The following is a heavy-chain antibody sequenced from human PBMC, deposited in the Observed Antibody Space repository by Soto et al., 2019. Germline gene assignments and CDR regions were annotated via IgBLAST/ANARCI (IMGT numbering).Heavy chain of an antibody. V-gene: IGHV3-43*01. CDR3: AKHMGGVSTSRYGMDV. J-gene: IGHJ6*02. CDR1: GFNFDDYI. D-gene: IGHD3-16*01. Sequence: LRLSCAASGFNFDDYIMHWVRQRPGEGLEWVSLINWNGGRAYYADSVKGRFTISRDNAKNSLYLQMTGLRIEDTALYYCAKHMGGVSTSRYGMDVWGQGTMVTVSS. CDR2: INWNGGRA.